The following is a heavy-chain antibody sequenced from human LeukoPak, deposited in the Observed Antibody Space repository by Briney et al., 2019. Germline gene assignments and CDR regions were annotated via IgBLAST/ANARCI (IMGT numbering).Heavy chain of an antibody. Sequence: SETLSLTCTVSGGSVSSYYWSWIRQPPGKGLEWIGYMYYSGSTNYNPSLKSRVTISIDTSKNQFSLKLNSVTAADTAVYYCARHSYSSGWYSLKYYFDYWGQGTLVTVSS. D-gene: IGHD6-19*01. CDR1: GGSVSSYY. V-gene: IGHV4-59*08. CDR2: MYYSGST. CDR3: ARHSYSSGWYSLKYYFDY. J-gene: IGHJ4*02.